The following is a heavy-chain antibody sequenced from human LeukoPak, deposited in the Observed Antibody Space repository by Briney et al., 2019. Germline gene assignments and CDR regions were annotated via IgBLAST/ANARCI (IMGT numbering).Heavy chain of an antibody. CDR3: ARDSTRPDSSWYDYYYYYYMDV. Sequence: GASVKVSCKASGYTFTGYYMHWVRQAPGQGLEWMGWINPNSGGTNYAQKFQGRVTMTRDTSISTAYMELSRLRSDDTAVYYCARDSTRPDSSWYDYYYYYYMDVWGKGTTVTVSS. V-gene: IGHV1-2*02. CDR2: INPNSGGT. J-gene: IGHJ6*03. D-gene: IGHD6-13*01. CDR1: GYTFTGYY.